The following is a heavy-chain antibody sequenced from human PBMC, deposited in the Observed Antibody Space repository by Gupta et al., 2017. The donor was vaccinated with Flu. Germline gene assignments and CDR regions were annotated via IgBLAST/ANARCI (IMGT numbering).Heavy chain of an antibody. D-gene: IGHD3-22*01. V-gene: IGHV1-24*01. CDR2: FDPEDGET. J-gene: IGHJ3*02. Sequence: QVQLVQSGPEGKKAGASVKVSCKLFGNTVTELPIHWVRQAPGKGLEWMGGFDPEDGETIYAQKFQGRVTMTEDTSTDTAYMELSSLRSEDTAMFYCVTDSSGFNDAFDIWGQGTLVTVSS. CDR3: VTDSSGFNDAFDI. CDR1: GNTVTELP.